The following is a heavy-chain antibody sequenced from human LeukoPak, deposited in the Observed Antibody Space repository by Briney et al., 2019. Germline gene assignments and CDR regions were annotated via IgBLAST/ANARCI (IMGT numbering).Heavy chain of an antibody. CDR2: INPSGGST. CDR3: ARDKVHGIFGVVSAFDI. D-gene: IGHD3-3*02. V-gene: IGHV1-46*01. CDR1: GYTFTSYY. Sequence: ASVKVSCKASGYTFTSYYMHWVRQAPGQGLEWMGIINPSGGSTSYAQKFQGRVTMTRDTSTSTAYMELSSLRSEDTAVYYCARDKVHGIFGVVSAFDIWGQGTMVTVSS. J-gene: IGHJ3*02.